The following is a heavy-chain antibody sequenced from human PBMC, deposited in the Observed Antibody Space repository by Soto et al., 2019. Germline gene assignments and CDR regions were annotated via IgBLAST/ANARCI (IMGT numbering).Heavy chain of an antibody. CDR2: IFPIFGTA. Sequence: QVQLVQSGAEVKKPGSSVKVSCKASGGTFSSYAISWVRQAPGQGLEWMGGIFPIFGTADYAQKFQGRVKITADESMRKSYMELSRLRYEDTAVYSCAPHVTAACYYYGMAVWGQGTTVTVS. V-gene: IGHV1-69*12. CDR3: APHVTAACYYYGMAV. D-gene: IGHD2-15*01. CDR1: GGTFSSYA. J-gene: IGHJ6*02.